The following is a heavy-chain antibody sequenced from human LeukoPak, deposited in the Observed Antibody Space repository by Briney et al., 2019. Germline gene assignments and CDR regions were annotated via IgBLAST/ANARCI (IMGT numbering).Heavy chain of an antibody. CDR1: GGSISSGSYY. D-gene: IGHD6-13*01. CDR3: ARDSSSWAGHYYYMDV. Sequence: SQTLSLTCTVSGGSISSGSYYWRWIRQPAGKGLEWVGRIYTGGSTNYNPSLKSRVTISVDTSKNQFSLKLSSVTAADTAVYYCARDSSSWAGHYYYMDVWGKGTTVTVSS. J-gene: IGHJ6*03. V-gene: IGHV4-61*02. CDR2: IYTGGST.